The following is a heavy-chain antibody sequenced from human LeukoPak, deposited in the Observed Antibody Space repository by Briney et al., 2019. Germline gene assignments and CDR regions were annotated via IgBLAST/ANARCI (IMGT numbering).Heavy chain of an antibody. CDR1: GFTFSSYA. CDR3: AKDQNTVATAPFDY. V-gene: IGHV3-23*01. D-gene: IGHD4-17*01. CDR2: INSAGST. J-gene: IGHJ4*02. Sequence: GGSLRLSCAASGFTFSSYAMSWVRQAPGKGLEWVSAINSAGSTYYGDSVRGRFTISRDNSKNVLHLQMNSLRAEDTALYYCAKDQNTVATAPFDYWGLGTLVTVSS.